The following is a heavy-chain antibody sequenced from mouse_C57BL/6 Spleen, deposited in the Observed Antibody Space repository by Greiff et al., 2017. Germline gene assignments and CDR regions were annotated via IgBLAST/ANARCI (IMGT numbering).Heavy chain of an antibody. Sequence: EVKLVESGGGLVQPGGSMKLSCVASGFTFSNYWMNWVRQSPEKGLEWVAQIRLKSDNYATHYAESVKGRFTISRDDSKSSVYLQMNNLRAEDTGIYYCTEVTTASYYAMDYWGQGTSVTVSS. D-gene: IGHD1-2*01. CDR1: GFTFSNYW. J-gene: IGHJ4*01. CDR2: IRLKSDNYAT. V-gene: IGHV6-3*01. CDR3: TEVTTASYYAMDY.